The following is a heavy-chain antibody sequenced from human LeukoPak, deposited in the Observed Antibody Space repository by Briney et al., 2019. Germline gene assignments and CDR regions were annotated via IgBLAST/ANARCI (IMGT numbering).Heavy chain of an antibody. D-gene: IGHD4-17*01. CDR2: IYYSGST. V-gene: IGHV4-59*01. CDR3: ASNNDYGDYVFDY. J-gene: IGHJ4*02. Sequence: SETLSLTCTVSGGSISSYYWSWIRQPPGKGPEWIGYIYYSGSTNYNPSLKSRVTISVDTSKNQFSLKLSSVTAADTAVYYCASNNDYGDYVFDYWGQGTLVTVSS. CDR1: GGSISSYY.